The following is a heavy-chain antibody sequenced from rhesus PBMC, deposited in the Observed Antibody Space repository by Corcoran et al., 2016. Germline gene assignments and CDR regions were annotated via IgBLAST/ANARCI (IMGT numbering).Heavy chain of an antibody. D-gene: IGHD6-25*01. V-gene: IGHV1-198*02. Sequence: QVQLVQSGAEVKKPGASVKGYCKASGLSLGSKASSWGRQAPGQGLEWIGVIIPLVGITNYAEKFQGRVTITADTSTSTAYMELSSLRSEDTAVYYCARGGIAYYFDYWGQGVLVTVSS. CDR2: IIPLVGIT. CDR1: GLSLGSKA. J-gene: IGHJ4*01. CDR3: ARGGIAYYFDY.